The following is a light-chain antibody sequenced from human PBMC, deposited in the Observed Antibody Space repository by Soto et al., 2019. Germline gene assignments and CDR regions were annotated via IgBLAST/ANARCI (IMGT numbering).Light chain of an antibody. Sequence: DIQMTQSPSTLSASVGDRVTITCRASQTISNWLAWYQQKPGKAPNLLIYDASSLESGVPSRFSGSGSGTEFTLTISSLQPDDFATYSCQQYNSYSSTFGQGTKVEIK. CDR2: DAS. J-gene: IGKJ1*01. CDR3: QQYNSYSST. CDR1: QTISNW. V-gene: IGKV1-5*01.